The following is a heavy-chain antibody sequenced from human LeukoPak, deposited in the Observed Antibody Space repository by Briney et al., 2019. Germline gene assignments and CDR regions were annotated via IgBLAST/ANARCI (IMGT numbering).Heavy chain of an antibody. CDR1: GFTLSNAW. J-gene: IGHJ5*02. Sequence: TGGSLRLSCAASGFTLSNAWMSWVRQAPGKGLEWVGRIKSKTDGGTTDYAAPVKGRFTISRDDSKNTLYLQMNSLKTEDTAVYYCTSRDIVVVPAAGRYNWFDPWGQGTLVTVSS. CDR2: IKSKTDGGTT. D-gene: IGHD2-2*01. V-gene: IGHV3-15*01. CDR3: TSRDIVVVPAAGRYNWFDP.